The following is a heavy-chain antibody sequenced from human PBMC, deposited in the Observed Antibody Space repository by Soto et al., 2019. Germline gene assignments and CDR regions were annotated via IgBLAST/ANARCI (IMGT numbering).Heavy chain of an antibody. CDR3: ARDLLLGSGSGSEAYYYGMDV. V-gene: IGHV4-4*02. CDR1: GGSISSSNW. D-gene: IGHD3-10*01. Sequence: TSETLSLTCAVSGGSISSSNWWSWVRQPPGKGLEWIGEIYHSGSTNYNPSLKSRVTISVDKSKNQFSLKLSSVTAADTAVYYCARDLLLGSGSGSEAYYYGMDVWGQGTTVTVSS. J-gene: IGHJ6*02. CDR2: IYHSGST.